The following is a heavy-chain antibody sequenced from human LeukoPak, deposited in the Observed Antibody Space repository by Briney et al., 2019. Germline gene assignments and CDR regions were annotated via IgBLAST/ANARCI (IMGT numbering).Heavy chain of an antibody. CDR3: ARMNSRAEYFYGS. J-gene: IGHJ4*02. Sequence: TSQTLSLTCTVSGGSISGSYHWSWIRQQPGKGLEWIGYILYSGSTHHNPSFKSGVRISVDTSKNQFSLKLSSVTAADTAVYYCARMNSRAEYFYGSWGQGTLVTVSS. V-gene: IGHV4-31*03. CDR2: ILYSGST. CDR1: GGSISGSYH. D-gene: IGHD1/OR15-1a*01.